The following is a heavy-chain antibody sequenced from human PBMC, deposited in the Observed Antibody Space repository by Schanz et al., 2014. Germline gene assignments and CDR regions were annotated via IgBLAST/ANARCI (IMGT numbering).Heavy chain of an antibody. Sequence: EVQLLESGGGLVQPGGSLRLSCASSGFTFTNYAMSWVRQAPGKGLEWVAAVSSRSDEIKYADSVRGRFTISRDNSRSTMYLQMNSLRAEDTAVYFCAKIERNEDWGQGTLVTVSS. J-gene: IGHJ4*02. CDR3: AKIERNED. D-gene: IGHD1-1*01. CDR1: GFTFTNYA. V-gene: IGHV3-23*05. CDR2: VSSRSDEI.